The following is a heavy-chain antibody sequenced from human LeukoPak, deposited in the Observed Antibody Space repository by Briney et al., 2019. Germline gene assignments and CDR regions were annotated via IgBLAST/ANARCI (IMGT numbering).Heavy chain of an antibody. CDR3: ARDRCSGGICYFDY. Sequence: PGGSLRLPCAASGFTFSSNSMNWVRQAPGKGLEWVSSISSSSNYIHYADSVKGRFTISRDNAKNSLYLQMNSLRAEDTAAYYCARDRCSGGICYFDYWGQGTLVTVSS. CDR2: ISSSSNYI. J-gene: IGHJ4*02. CDR1: GFTFSSNS. V-gene: IGHV3-21*01. D-gene: IGHD2-15*01.